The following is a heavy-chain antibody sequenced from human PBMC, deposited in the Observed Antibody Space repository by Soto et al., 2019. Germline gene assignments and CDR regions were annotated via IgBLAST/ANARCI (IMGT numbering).Heavy chain of an antibody. CDR3: AKGVATAVPALDY. CDR1: GFTFSSYS. J-gene: IGHJ4*02. V-gene: IGHV3-64D*06. CDR2: ISSDGDRI. Sequence: PVGSLRLSCSASGFTFSSYSMHWVRQSPGKGLQYLSHISSDGDRIYYADSVRGRFSISRDNSNNMLYLQMNSLRPDDTAFYYCAKGVATAVPALDYWGQGTLVTVSS. D-gene: IGHD2-21*02.